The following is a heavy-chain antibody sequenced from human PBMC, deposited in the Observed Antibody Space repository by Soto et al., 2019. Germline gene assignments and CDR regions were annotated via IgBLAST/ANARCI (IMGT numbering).Heavy chain of an antibody. CDR1: GFTFSSYA. CDR2: ISYDGSNK. V-gene: IGHV3-30-3*01. J-gene: IGHJ6*02. Sequence: GGSLRLSCAASGFTFSSYAMHWVRQAPGKGLEWVAVISYDGSNKCYADSVKGRFTISRDNSKNTLYLQMNSLRAEDTAVYYCARDSTYYDFWSGYHNRPSDYYYGMDVWGQGTTVTVSS. CDR3: ARDSTYYDFWSGYHNRPSDYYYGMDV. D-gene: IGHD3-3*01.